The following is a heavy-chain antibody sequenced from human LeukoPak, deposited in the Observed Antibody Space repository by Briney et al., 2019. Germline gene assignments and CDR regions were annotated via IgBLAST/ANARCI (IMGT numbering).Heavy chain of an antibody. J-gene: IGHJ3*02. CDR3: ARGVPATAIWDAFDI. CDR2: ISNTGDSA. V-gene: IGHV3-23*01. Sequence: GGSLRLSCTASGFTFSNYAMSWVRLAPGKGLEWVSTISNTGDSAYYADSVKGRFTISRDNSKNTLYLQMNSLRAEDTAVYYCARGVPATAIWDAFDIWGQGTMVTVSS. D-gene: IGHD2-2*01. CDR1: GFTFSNYA.